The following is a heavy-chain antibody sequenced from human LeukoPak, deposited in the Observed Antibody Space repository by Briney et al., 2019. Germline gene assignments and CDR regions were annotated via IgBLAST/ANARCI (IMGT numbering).Heavy chain of an antibody. J-gene: IGHJ4*02. D-gene: IGHD6-19*01. CDR1: GGSFSGYY. V-gene: IGHV4-34*01. CDR3: AREARAVAGILGFDY. CDR2: INDSGRS. Sequence: SETLSLTCGVYGGSFSGYYWSWIRQPPGKGLEWIGEINDSGRSNYKSSLKSRVTISVDTSKNQFSLKLSSVTAADTAVYYCAREARAVAGILGFDYWGQGTLVTVSS.